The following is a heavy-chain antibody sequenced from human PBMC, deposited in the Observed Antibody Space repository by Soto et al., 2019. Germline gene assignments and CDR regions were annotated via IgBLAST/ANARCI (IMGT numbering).Heavy chain of an antibody. CDR2: ISAYNGNT. V-gene: IGHV1-18*01. CDR1: GYTFTSYG. CDR3: ARVSSGWFLDAFDI. J-gene: IGHJ3*02. Sequence: QVQLVQSGAEVKKPGASVKVSCKASGYTFTSYGISWVRQAPGHGVEWMGWISAYNGNTNYAQKLRGRVTMTTDTSTSTAYMGLRSLRSDVTAVYYCARVSSGWFLDAFDIWGQGTMVTVSS. D-gene: IGHD6-19*01.